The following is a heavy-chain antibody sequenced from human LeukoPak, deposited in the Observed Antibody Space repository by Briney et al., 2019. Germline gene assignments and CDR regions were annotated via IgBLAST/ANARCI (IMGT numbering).Heavy chain of an antibody. CDR1: GYTFTGYY. V-gene: IGHV1-2*02. J-gene: IGHJ4*02. D-gene: IGHD2-15*01. CDR2: INPNSGGT. CDR3: ARDGFGYCSGGSCYSECGVDY. Sequence: ASVKVSCKASGYTFTGYYMHWVRQAPGQGLEWMGWINPNSGGTNYAQKFQGRVTMTRDTSISTAYMELSRLRSDDTAVYYCARDGFGYCSGGSCYSECGVDYWGQGTLVTVSS.